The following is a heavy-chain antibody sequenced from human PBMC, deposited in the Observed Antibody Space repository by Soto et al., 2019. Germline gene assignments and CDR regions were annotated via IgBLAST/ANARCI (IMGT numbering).Heavy chain of an antibody. CDR3: ARLPGIVAPGTVFLDN. J-gene: IGHJ4*02. D-gene: IGHD1-1*01. Sequence: PGESLKISCKASGYGFTSSWIGWVRQMPGKGLEWMGIIYPGDSDTRYRPSFQGQVTISADKSSSTAYLQWNSLQASDTAMYYCARLPGIVAPGTVFLDNWGQGTMVTVSS. V-gene: IGHV5-51*01. CDR2: IYPGDSDT. CDR1: GYGFTSSW.